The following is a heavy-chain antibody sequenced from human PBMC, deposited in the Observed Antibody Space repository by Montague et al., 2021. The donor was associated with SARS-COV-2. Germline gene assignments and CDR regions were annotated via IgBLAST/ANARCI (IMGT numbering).Heavy chain of an antibody. J-gene: IGHJ4*02. CDR1: GFTFSSHG. CDR2: MWYDGSKE. D-gene: IGHD6-13*01. Sequence: SRRLSCAASGFTFSSHGTHWVRQAPGKGLEWVAVMWYDGSKENYADSVKGRFTISRDNSEHMLYLQLNSLRAEDAAVYYCARDTYSSTSGTLDFWGRGTLVTVSS. CDR3: ARDTYSSTSGTLDF. V-gene: IGHV3-33*01.